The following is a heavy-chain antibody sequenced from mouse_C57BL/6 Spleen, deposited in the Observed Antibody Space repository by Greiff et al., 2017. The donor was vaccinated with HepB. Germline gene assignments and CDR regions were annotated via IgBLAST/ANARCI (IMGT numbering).Heavy chain of an antibody. CDR2: INPNNGGT. CDR1: GYTFTDYN. V-gene: IGHV1-18*01. CDR3: AREGVGNYGAY. D-gene: IGHD2-1*01. Sequence: VQLQQPGPELVKPGASVKIPCKASGYTFTDYNMDWVKQSHGKSLEWIGDINPNNGGTIYNQKFKGKATLTVDKSSSTAYMELRSLTSEDTAVYYCAREGVGNYGAYWGQGTLVTVSA. J-gene: IGHJ3*01.